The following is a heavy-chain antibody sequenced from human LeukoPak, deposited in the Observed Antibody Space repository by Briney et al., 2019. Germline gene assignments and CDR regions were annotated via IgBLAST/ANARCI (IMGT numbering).Heavy chain of an antibody. V-gene: IGHV1-69*06. CDR1: GGTFNSYA. Sequence: ASVKVSCKASGGTFNSYAISWVRQAPGQGLEWMGGIIPIFGTTNYARKFRGRVTLTADKSTRTAYMELSSLRSEDTAVYYCARAFLRPAHYYYYYMDVWGKGTTVTVSS. CDR3: ARAFLRPAHYYYYYMDV. D-gene: IGHD2/OR15-2a*01. J-gene: IGHJ6*03. CDR2: IIPIFGTT.